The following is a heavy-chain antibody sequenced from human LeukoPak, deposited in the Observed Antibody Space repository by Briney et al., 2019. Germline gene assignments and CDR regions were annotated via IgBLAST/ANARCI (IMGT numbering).Heavy chain of an antibody. D-gene: IGHD4-17*01. V-gene: IGHV4-39*01. CDR2: IYYSGST. CDR3: ARHRDYGDFY. Sequence: SETLSLTCTVSGGSISSSSYYWGWIRQPPGKGLEWIGSIYYSGSTYYNPSLKSRVTISVDTSKNQFSLKLSSLTAADTAVYYCARHRDYGDFYWGQGTLVTVSS. J-gene: IGHJ1*01. CDR1: GGSISSSSYY.